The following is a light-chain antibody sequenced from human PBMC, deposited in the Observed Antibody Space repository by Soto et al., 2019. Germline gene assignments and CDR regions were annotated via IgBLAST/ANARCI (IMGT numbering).Light chain of an antibody. CDR2: GAS. CDR3: QQYGSSGT. CDR1: QSVSSSY. V-gene: IGKV3-20*01. Sequence: IVLTQSPGTLSLSPWERATLSCRASQSVSSSYLAWYQQKPGQAPRLLIYGASSRATGIPDRFSGSGPGTDFTLTISRLEPEDFAVYYCQQYGSSGTFGQGTKVDIK. J-gene: IGKJ1*01.